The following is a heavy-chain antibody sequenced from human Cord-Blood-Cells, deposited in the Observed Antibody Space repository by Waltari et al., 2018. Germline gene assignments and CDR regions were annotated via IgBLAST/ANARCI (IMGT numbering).Heavy chain of an antibody. D-gene: IGHD5-18*01. CDR1: GGSFRGYY. J-gene: IGHJ5*02. CDR2: INHSGST. CDR3: ARGRGYSYGYRFDP. Sequence: QVQLQQWGAGLLKPSETLSLTCAVYGGSFRGYYWSWIGQPPGKGLEWIGEINHSGSTNYNPSLKSRVTISVDTSKNQFSLKLSSVTAADTAVYYCARGRGYSYGYRFDPWGQGTLVTVSS. V-gene: IGHV4-34*01.